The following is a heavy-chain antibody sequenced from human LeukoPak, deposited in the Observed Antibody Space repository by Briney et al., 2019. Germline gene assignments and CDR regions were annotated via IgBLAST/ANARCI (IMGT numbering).Heavy chain of an antibody. Sequence: SETLSLTCTVSGGSISSYYWSWIRQPPGKGLEWIGYIYYSGSTNYNPSLKSRVTISVDTSKNQFSLKLSSVTAADTAVYYCAREEAPRIRKYGMDVWGQGTTVTVSS. V-gene: IGHV4-59*01. J-gene: IGHJ6*02. D-gene: IGHD2/OR15-2a*01. CDR3: AREEAPRIRKYGMDV. CDR1: GGSISSYY. CDR2: IYYSGST.